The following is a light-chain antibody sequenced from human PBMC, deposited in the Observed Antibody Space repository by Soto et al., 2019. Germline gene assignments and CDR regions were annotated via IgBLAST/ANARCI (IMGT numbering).Light chain of an antibody. CDR1: QRVSSSF. Sequence: EIVLTQSPGTLSLSPGERATLSCGASQRVSSSFLAWYQQKPGQAPRLLIYGTSIRATGIPDRFSGSGSGTDFTLTISRLEPEESAVYYCQQYGSSLHTFGQGTKVEIK. V-gene: IGKV3-20*01. CDR2: GTS. J-gene: IGKJ1*01. CDR3: QQYGSSLHT.